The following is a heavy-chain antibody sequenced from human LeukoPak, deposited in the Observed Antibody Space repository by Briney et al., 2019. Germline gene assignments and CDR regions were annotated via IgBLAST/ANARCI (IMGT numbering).Heavy chain of an antibody. CDR1: GGSLSGFY. CDR2: VYYSGHT. D-gene: IGHD1-26*01. J-gene: IGHJ4*02. CDR3: ARAQGPGMIPVGHYFPH. Sequence: PSETLSLTCTVSGGSLSGFYWSWIRQPPGKGLEWIVYVYYSGHTNSNPSLKSRVSISVAMSRNQFSLQLKSVTAADTAVYYCARAQGPGMIPVGHYFPHWGQGALVTVSS. V-gene: IGHV4-59*01.